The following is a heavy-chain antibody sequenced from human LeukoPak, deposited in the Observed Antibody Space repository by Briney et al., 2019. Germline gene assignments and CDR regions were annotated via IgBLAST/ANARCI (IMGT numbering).Heavy chain of an antibody. CDR3: ARVSGHYYYYYMDV. CDR2: IIPIFGTA. Sequence: GSSVKVSCKASGGTFSSYAISWVRQAPGQGLEWMGGIIPIFGTANYAQKFQGRVTITTDESTSTAYMGLGSLRSEDTAVYYCARVSGHYYYYYMDVWGKGTTVSVSS. D-gene: IGHD2-8*01. V-gene: IGHV1-69*05. J-gene: IGHJ6*03. CDR1: GGTFSSYA.